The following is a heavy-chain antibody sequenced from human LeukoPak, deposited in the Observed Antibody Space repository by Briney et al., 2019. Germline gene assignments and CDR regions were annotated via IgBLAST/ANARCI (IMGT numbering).Heavy chain of an antibody. CDR2: ISYDGSNK. J-gene: IGHJ4*02. CDR3: AKDPHITIFGVVINPPYYFDY. V-gene: IGHV3-30-3*01. CDR1: GFTFSSYA. D-gene: IGHD3-3*01. Sequence: GRSLRLSCAASGFTFSSYAMHWVRQAPGKGLGWVAVISYDGSNKYYADSVKGRFTISRDNSKNTLYLQMNSLRAEDTAVYYCAKDPHITIFGVVINPPYYFDYWGQGTLVTVSS.